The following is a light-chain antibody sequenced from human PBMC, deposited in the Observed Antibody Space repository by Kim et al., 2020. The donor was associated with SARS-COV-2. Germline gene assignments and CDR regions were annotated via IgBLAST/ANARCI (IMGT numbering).Light chain of an antibody. CDR2: TDT. CDR1: SSDVGDYNY. CDR3: SSYTRRTSPVV. Sequence: QSITISCAGNSSDVGDYNYVSWYQQHPGKAPKLIIYTDTNRPSGVSNRFSSSKSDNTASLTISGLQAEDEADYYCSSYTRRTSPVVFGGGTQLTVL. J-gene: IGLJ2*01. V-gene: IGLV2-14*04.